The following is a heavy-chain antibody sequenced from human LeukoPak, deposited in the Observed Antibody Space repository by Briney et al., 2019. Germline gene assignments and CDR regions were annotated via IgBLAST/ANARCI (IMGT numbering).Heavy chain of an antibody. CDR3: ARGTTVTFDY. CDR1: GGSFSGYY. Sequence: SETLSLTCAVYGGSFSGYYWSWIRQPPGKGLEWIGEINHSGSTYYNPSLKSRVTISVDTSKNQFSLKLSSVTAADTAVYYCARGTTVTFDYWGQGTLVTVSS. J-gene: IGHJ4*02. CDR2: INHSGST. D-gene: IGHD4-17*01. V-gene: IGHV4-34*01.